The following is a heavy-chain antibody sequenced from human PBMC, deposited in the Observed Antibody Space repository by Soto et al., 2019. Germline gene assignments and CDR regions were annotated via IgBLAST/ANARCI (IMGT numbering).Heavy chain of an antibody. Sequence: ASVKVSCKASGYTFTSYYMHWVRHAPGQGLEWMGIVNPSGGSTSYAQKFQGRVTMTRATSTSTVYMELSSLRSEDTAVYDCARDLPPTYYYDSSGYYYVPGAFDIWGQGTMVTVSS. V-gene: IGHV1-46*01. J-gene: IGHJ3*02. D-gene: IGHD3-22*01. CDR2: VNPSGGST. CDR1: GYTFTSYY. CDR3: ARDLPPTYYYDSSGYYYVPGAFDI.